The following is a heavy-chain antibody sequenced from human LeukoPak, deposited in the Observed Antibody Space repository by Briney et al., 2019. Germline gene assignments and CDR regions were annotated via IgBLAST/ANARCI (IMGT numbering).Heavy chain of an antibody. D-gene: IGHD3-22*01. CDR1: GPSISSKY. J-gene: IGHJ6*01. CDR3: ARSPNYFDRSGHSIFSLDV. Sequence: SETLTLICTLSGPSISSKYWNGLRQPPGKGLEWIGSIYSSGSTYYNPSLKSRVTISVDTSKNHFSLKLRSVTTADTAVYNCARSPNYFDRSGHSIFSLDVWAKGTTVTVS. CDR2: IYSSGST. V-gene: IGHV4-4*08.